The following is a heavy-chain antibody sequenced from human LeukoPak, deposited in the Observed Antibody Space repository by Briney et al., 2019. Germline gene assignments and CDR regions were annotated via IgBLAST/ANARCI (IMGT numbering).Heavy chain of an antibody. Sequence: SETLSLTCAVYGGSFSGYYWSWIRQPPGKGLEWIGEINHSGSTNYNPSLKSRVTISVDTSKNQFSLKLSSVTAADTAVYYCARLVRDITMVRGVIISIPYYYYYMDVWGKGTTVTISS. CDR3: ARLVRDITMVRGVIISIPYYYYYMDV. CDR1: GGSFSGYY. CDR2: INHSGST. D-gene: IGHD3-10*01. V-gene: IGHV4-34*01. J-gene: IGHJ6*03.